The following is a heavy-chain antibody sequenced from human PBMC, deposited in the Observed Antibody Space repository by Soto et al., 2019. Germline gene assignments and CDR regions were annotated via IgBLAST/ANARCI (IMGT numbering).Heavy chain of an antibody. Sequence: ASVKVSCKTSGYTFTDHGLSWVRQAPGQGLEWMGWVSPYNGNTKYAQKFQGRVTMTTDTSTSTPYMELRSLRSDDTAVYHCARVIAARPDYGMDVWGQGTTVTVSS. J-gene: IGHJ6*02. D-gene: IGHD6-6*01. CDR3: ARVIAARPDYGMDV. CDR2: VSPYNGNT. CDR1: GYTFTDHG. V-gene: IGHV1-18*01.